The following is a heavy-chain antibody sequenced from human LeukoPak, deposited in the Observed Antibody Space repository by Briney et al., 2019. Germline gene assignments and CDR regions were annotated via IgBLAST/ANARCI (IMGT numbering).Heavy chain of an antibody. D-gene: IGHD6-6*01. CDR1: GFTFSSYG. V-gene: IGHV3-23*01. CDR3: ARGSFAARWD. J-gene: IGHJ4*02. Sequence: PGGSLRLSCAASGFTFSSYGMSWVRQAPGKGLEWVSAISGSGGSTYYADSVKGRFTISRDNANNLLYLLMNSLRAEDTAVYYCARGSFAARWDWGQGTLVTVSS. CDR2: ISGSGGST.